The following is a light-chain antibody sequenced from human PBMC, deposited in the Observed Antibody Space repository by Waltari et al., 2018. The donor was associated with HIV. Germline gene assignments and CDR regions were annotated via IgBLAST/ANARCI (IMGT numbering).Light chain of an antibody. CDR2: EVS. CDR3: SSYTSSSTYV. Sequence: QSALTQPASVSGSPGQSLTIPCTGTSGDVGGYDYVPWYQQHPGKAPKLMIYEVSTRPSGVSNRFSGSKSGNTASLTISGLQAEDEADYYCSSYTSSSTYVFATGTKVTVL. J-gene: IGLJ1*01. V-gene: IGLV2-14*01. CDR1: SGDVGGYDY.